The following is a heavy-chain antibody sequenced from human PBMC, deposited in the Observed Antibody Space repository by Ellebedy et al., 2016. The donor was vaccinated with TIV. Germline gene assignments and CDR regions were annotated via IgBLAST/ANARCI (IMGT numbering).Heavy chain of an antibody. CDR2: IKQDVSEK. D-gene: IGHD1-26*01. CDR3: ATNYSGTAHWYFDL. J-gene: IGHJ2*01. Sequence: PGGSLRLSCAASGFTFNTYWMSWVRQTPGRGLEWVDTIKQDVSEKHYLDSVQGRFTISRDNAKNSLYLQMNSLSPEDTAVYFCATNYSGTAHWYFDLWGRGTLVTVSS. CDR1: GFTFNTYW. V-gene: IGHV3-7*01.